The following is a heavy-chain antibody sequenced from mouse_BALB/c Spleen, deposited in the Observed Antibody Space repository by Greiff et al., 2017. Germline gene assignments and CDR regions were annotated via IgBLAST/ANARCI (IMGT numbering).Heavy chain of an antibody. Sequence: EVQLVESGGGLVQPGGSRKLSCAASGFTFSSFGMHWVRQAPEKGLEWVAYISSGSSTIYYADTVKGRFTISRDNPKNTLFLQMTSLRSEDTAMYNSARGGHVEAWGEGTTLTVSS. CDR3: ARGGHVEA. J-gene: IGHJ2*01. D-gene: IGHD3-3*01. CDR2: ISSGSSTI. V-gene: IGHV5-17*02. CDR1: GFTFSSFG.